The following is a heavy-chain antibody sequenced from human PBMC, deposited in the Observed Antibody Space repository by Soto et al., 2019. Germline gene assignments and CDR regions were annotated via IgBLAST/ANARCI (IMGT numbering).Heavy chain of an antibody. CDR3: ARESEDLTSNFDY. J-gene: IGHJ4*02. Sequence: GGSLRLSCAASGFTFTRYSMNWVRQAPGKGLEWVSSISSTTNYIYYGDSMKGRFTISTDNAKNSLYLEMNSLRAEDTAVYYCARESEDLTSNFDYWGQGTLLTVSS. CDR2: ISSTTNYI. V-gene: IGHV3-21*06. CDR1: GFTFTRYS.